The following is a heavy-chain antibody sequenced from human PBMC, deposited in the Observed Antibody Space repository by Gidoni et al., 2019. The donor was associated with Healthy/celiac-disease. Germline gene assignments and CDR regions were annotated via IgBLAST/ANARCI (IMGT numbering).Heavy chain of an antibody. Sequence: QVQLVQSGAEVKKPGASVKASCKASGYTFTSYAMHWGRQAPGQRLEWMGWINAGNGNTKYSQKFQGRVTITRDTSASTAYMELSSRRSEDTAVYYCARDISSYCSGGSCYADAFDIWGQGTMVTVSS. CDR1: GYTFTSYA. V-gene: IGHV1-3*01. D-gene: IGHD2-15*01. CDR3: ARDISSYCSGGSCYADAFDI. CDR2: INAGNGNT. J-gene: IGHJ3*02.